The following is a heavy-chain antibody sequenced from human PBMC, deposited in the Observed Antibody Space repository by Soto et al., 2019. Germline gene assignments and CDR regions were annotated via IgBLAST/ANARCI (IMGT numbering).Heavy chain of an antibody. Sequence: SETLSLTCTVSGGSVSSGSHYWSWIRQPPGKGLEWIGNIYYSGRTMYNPSFKSRVTISVDTSKNQFSLKLSSVTAADTAVHYCARTNWGYDYYGMDVWGQGTTVTVSS. CDR1: GGSVSSGSHY. V-gene: IGHV4-61*01. CDR3: ARTNWGYDYYGMDV. J-gene: IGHJ6*02. D-gene: IGHD7-27*01. CDR2: IYYSGRT.